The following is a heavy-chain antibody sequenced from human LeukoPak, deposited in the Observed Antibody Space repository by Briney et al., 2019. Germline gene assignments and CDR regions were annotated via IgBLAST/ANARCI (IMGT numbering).Heavy chain of an antibody. CDR1: GFTFDDYA. J-gene: IGHJ4*02. Sequence: GGSLRLSCAASGFTFDDYAMHWVRQAPGKGLEWVSGISWNSGSIGYADSVKGRFTISRDNAKNSLYLQMNSLRAEDTALYYCAKDNYYDSSGYYPTSYFDYWGQGTLVTVSS. CDR2: ISWNSGSI. D-gene: IGHD3-22*01. V-gene: IGHV3-9*01. CDR3: AKDNYYDSSGYYPTSYFDY.